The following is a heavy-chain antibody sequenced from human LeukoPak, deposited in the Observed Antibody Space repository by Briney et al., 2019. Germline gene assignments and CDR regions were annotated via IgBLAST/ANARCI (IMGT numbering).Heavy chain of an antibody. CDR3: ARAWGDFWSGYYGHYYYYMDL. CDR2: MNPNGGNT. V-gene: IGHV1-8*03. Sequence: ASVKVSCTASGGTFSSYAISWVRQAPGQGLEWMGWMNPNGGNTCYAEKVQGRVTITRNTSISTAYMELSSLRAEDTAVYYCARAWGDFWSGYYGHYYYYMDLWGKGTTVTVSS. J-gene: IGHJ6*03. CDR1: GGTFSSYA. D-gene: IGHD3-3*01.